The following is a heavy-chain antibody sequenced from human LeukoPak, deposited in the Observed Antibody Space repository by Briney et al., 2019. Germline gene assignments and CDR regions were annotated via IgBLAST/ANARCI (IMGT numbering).Heavy chain of an antibody. J-gene: IGHJ4*02. CDR1: GGTFSSYA. D-gene: IGHD2-15*01. CDR2: IIPIFGTA. CDR3: ARDVFLQYCSGGSCYSSSGYYFDY. Sequence: ASVKVSCKASGGTFSSYAISLVRQAPGQGLEWMGRIIPIFGTANYAQKFQGRVTITTDESTSTAYMELSSLRSEDTAVYYCARDVFLQYCSGGSCYSSSGYYFDYWGQGTLVTVSS. V-gene: IGHV1-69*05.